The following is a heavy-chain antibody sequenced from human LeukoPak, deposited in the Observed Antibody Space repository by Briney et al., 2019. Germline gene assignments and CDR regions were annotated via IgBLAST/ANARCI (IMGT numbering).Heavy chain of an antibody. J-gene: IGHJ4*02. Sequence: SETLSLTCTVSGGSISSGSYYWSWIRQPTGKRLEWIGRIYTSGSTNYNPSLKSRVTISVDTSKNQSSLKLSSVTAADTAVYYCARVTRAVAGTDYWGQGTLVTVSS. D-gene: IGHD6-19*01. V-gene: IGHV4-61*02. CDR1: GGSISSGSYY. CDR3: ARVTRAVAGTDY. CDR2: IYTSGST.